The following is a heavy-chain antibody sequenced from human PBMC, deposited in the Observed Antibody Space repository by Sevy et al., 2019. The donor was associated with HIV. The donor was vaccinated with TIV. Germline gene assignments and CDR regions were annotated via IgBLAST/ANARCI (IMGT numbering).Heavy chain of an antibody. CDR1: GLNFDDYG. V-gene: IGHV3-20*04. CDR3: ARESSCGGDCYYFDY. Sequence: GGSLRLSCAASGLNFDDYGMSWVRQAPGKGLEWVSAINWNGVGTSYADSVKGRFTISRDNAKNSLYVQMNSLRAEDTALYYWARESSCGGDCYYFDYWGQGTLVTVSS. J-gene: IGHJ4*02. CDR2: INWNGVGT. D-gene: IGHD2-21*02.